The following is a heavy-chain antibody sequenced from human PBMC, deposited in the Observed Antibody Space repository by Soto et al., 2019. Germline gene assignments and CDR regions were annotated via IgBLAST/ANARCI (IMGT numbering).Heavy chain of an antibody. V-gene: IGHV2-26*01. CDR3: XXXXXGXXXXVGGMDV. CDR1: GFSLSNARMG. Sequence: QVTLKESGPVLVKPTETLTLTCTVSGFSLSNARMGVSWIRQPPGKALEWLAHIFSNDEKSYSTSLKSRLTXXXXXXXXXXXXXXXXXXXXXXXXXXXXXXXXGXXXXVGGMDVWGQGTTVTVSS. CDR2: IFSNDEK. J-gene: IGHJ6*02.